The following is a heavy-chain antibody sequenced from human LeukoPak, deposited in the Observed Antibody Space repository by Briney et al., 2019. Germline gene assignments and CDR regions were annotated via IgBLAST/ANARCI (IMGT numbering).Heavy chain of an antibody. D-gene: IGHD2-15*01. CDR3: ARGRGEVVVAAWDVFDI. CDR1: GGAISSYY. Sequence: PSETLSLTCTVSGGAISSYYWSWIRQPPGQGLEWIAYMFYSGTTNYNPSLRSRVTISLDTSKNQFSLRLSSVTAADTAVYYCARGRGEVVVAAWDVFDIWGQGTMVTV. CDR2: MFYSGTT. J-gene: IGHJ3*02. V-gene: IGHV4-59*08.